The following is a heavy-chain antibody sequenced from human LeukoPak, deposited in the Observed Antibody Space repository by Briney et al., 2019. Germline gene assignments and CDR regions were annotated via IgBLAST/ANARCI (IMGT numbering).Heavy chain of an antibody. CDR3: ASHSSYVSPFRS. Sequence: KPSETLSLTCSVSGGSISNSSYYWGWIRQPPGKGLEWIGSIYYTGSTFYNPSLKSRVSISVDTSKNQFSLNLNSVTAADTAVYYCASHSSYVSPFRSWGRGPLVTVSP. V-gene: IGHV4-39*01. CDR2: IYYTGST. CDR1: GGSISNSSYY. D-gene: IGHD3-10*02. J-gene: IGHJ5*02.